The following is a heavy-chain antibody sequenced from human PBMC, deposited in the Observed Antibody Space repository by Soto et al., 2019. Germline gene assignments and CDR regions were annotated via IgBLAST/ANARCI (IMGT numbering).Heavy chain of an antibody. CDR3: AAGRYFDWLPLDY. CDR2: IWYDGSNK. V-gene: IGHV3-33*01. J-gene: IGHJ4*02. D-gene: IGHD3-9*01. Sequence: QVQLVESGGGVVQPGRSLRLSCAASGFTFSSYGMHWVRQAPGKGLEWVAVIWYDGSNKYYADSVKGRFTISRDNSKNTLYLQMTSLRAEDTAVYYCAAGRYFDWLPLDYWGQGTLVTVSS. CDR1: GFTFSSYG.